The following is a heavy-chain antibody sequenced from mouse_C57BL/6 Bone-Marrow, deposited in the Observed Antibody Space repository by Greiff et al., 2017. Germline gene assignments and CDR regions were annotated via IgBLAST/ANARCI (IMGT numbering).Heavy chain of an antibody. D-gene: IGHD4-1*01. J-gene: IGHJ3*01. CDR3: TGGDWAWFAY. Sequence: QVQLQQSGAELVRPGASVTLSCKASGYTFTDYEMHWVKQTPVHGLEWIGAIDPETGGTAYNQKFKGKAILTADKSSSTAYMELRSLTSEDSAVYYCTGGDWAWFAYWGQGTLVTVSA. CDR1: GYTFTDYE. CDR2: IDPETGGT. V-gene: IGHV1-15*01.